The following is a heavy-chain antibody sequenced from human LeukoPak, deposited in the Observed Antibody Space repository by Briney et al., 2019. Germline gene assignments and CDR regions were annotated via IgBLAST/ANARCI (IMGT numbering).Heavy chain of an antibody. Sequence: SVKVSCKASAGTFSSYTISWVRQAPGQGLEWMEGTIPIFGTAKYEQKFQGRVRITADESTSTAYMELSSLRSEDTAVYYCARAYYDFWSGYSVFDYWGQGTLVTVSS. CDR1: AGTFSSYT. CDR2: TIPIFGTA. V-gene: IGHV1-69*13. CDR3: ARAYYDFWSGYSVFDY. D-gene: IGHD3-3*01. J-gene: IGHJ4*02.